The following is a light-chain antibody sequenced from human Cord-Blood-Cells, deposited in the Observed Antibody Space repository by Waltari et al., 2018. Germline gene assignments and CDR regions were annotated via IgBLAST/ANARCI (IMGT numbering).Light chain of an antibody. V-gene: IGLV2-11*01. Sequence: QSALTQPRSVSGSPGQSVTISCTGTSSDVGGYTYVSWYQQHPGKAPKLTIYDVSKRPSGVPDRFSGSKSGNTASLTISGLQAEDEADYYCCSYAGSYVFGTGTKVTVL. CDR3: CSYAGSYV. J-gene: IGLJ1*01. CDR2: DVS. CDR1: SSDVGGYTY.